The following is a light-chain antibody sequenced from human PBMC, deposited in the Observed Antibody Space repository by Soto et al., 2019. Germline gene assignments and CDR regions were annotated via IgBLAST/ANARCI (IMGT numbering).Light chain of an antibody. CDR1: SSDVGGYNY. CDR2: EVS. Sequence: QSVPTQPPSASGSPGQSVAISCTGTSSDVGGYNYVSWYQQHPGKAPKLMIYEVSKRPSGVPDRFSGSKSGNTAFLTVSGLQAEDEADYYCSSYAGIHIVFGTGTKVTVL. CDR3: SSYAGIHIV. V-gene: IGLV2-8*01. J-gene: IGLJ1*01.